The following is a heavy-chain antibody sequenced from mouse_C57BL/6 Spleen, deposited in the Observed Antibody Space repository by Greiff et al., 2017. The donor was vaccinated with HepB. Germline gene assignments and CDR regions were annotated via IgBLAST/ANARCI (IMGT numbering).Heavy chain of an antibody. Sequence: QVQLKESGPGLVQPSRSLSITCTVSGFSLTSYGVHWVRQSPGKGLEWLGVIWSGGSTDYNAAFISRLSISKDNSKSQVFFKMNSLQADDTAIYYCASPRDDYGAMDYWGQGTSVTVSS. J-gene: IGHJ4*01. V-gene: IGHV2-2*01. CDR1: GFSLTSYG. D-gene: IGHD2-4*01. CDR2: IWSGGST. CDR3: ASPRDDYGAMDY.